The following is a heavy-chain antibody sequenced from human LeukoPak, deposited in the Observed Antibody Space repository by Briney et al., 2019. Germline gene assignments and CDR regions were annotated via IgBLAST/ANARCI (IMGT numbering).Heavy chain of an antibody. V-gene: IGHV4-59*01. D-gene: IGHD3-22*01. Sequence: SETLSLTCTVSGGSINAYYWSWIRQPPGKGLEWIGYVYQSGSTNYNPSLKSRVTMSVDTSNNQFSLKLSSVTAADTAMYYCAREGDYYDSGGYYRIDFWGQGTLVTVSS. CDR2: VYQSGST. J-gene: IGHJ4*02. CDR3: AREGDYYDSGGYYRIDF. CDR1: GGSINAYY.